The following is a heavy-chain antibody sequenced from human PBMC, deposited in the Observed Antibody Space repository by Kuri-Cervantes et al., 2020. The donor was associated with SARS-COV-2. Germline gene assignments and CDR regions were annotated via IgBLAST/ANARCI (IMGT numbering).Heavy chain of an antibody. D-gene: IGHD1-7*01. CDR3: AKDMRGTRTYFDY. V-gene: IGHV3-38-3*01. J-gene: IGHJ4*02. CDR1: GFTVSSNE. CDR2: ISGGST. Sequence: GESLKISCAASGFTVSSNEMSWVRQAPGKGLEWVSSISGGSTYYADSVKGRFTISRDNSKNTLYLQMNSLRAEDTAVYYCAKDMRGTRTYFDYWGQGTLVTVSS.